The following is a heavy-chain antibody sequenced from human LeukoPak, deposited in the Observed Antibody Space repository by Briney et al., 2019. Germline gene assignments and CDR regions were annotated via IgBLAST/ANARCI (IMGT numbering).Heavy chain of an antibody. V-gene: IGHV3-74*01. CDR3: ARDRGPRTGFMVREAYDY. CDR2: INTDGSIT. CDR1: GFTFSDYW. J-gene: IGHJ4*02. Sequence: GGSLGLSCAASGFTFSDYWIHWVRQAPGKGLVWVSRINTDGSITNYADSVKGRFSISRDNAKNTLYLQMSSLRAEDTAVYYCARDRGPRTGFMVREAYDYWGQGTLVTVSS. D-gene: IGHD3-10*01.